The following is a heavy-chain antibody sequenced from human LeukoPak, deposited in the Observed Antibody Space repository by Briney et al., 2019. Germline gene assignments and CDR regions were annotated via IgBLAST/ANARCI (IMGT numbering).Heavy chain of an antibody. J-gene: IGHJ4*02. V-gene: IGHV3-48*01. CDR2: IGISSGNT. D-gene: IGHD2-2*01. CDR1: GFTFSSYS. CDR3: ARGTKYAFDN. Sequence: GGSLRLSCAASGFTFSSYSMNWVRQAPGKGLEWISYIGISSGNTKYADSVKGRFAISGDKAKNSVYLQMNSLRVEDTAVYYCARGTKYAFDNWGQGTLVTVSS.